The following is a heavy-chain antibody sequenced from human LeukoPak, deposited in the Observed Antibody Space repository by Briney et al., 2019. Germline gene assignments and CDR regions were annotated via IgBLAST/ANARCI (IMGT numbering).Heavy chain of an antibody. J-gene: IGHJ4*02. CDR2: IYYSGST. CDR3: ARGNYRGNYWGIDY. CDR1: GGSISSGDYY. Sequence: PSETLSLTCTVSGGSISSGDYYWSWIRQPPGKGLEWIGYIYYSGSTYYNPSLKSRVTISVETSKNQFSLNLTSVTAADTAVYYCARGNYRGNYWGIDYWGQGTLVAVSS. V-gene: IGHV4-30-4*02. D-gene: IGHD1-26*01.